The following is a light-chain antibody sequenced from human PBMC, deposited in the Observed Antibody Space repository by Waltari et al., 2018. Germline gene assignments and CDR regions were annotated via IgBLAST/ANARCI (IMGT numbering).Light chain of an antibody. V-gene: IGLV2-14*01. CDR3: TSYTSSVTWV. Sequence: QSALTQPASVSGSPGQASTIPCTGTRSAIGGHNSVSWYQQHPGKAPKLVIFEVTTRPSGVSNRFSGSKSGNTASLTISGLQAEDEADYYCTSYTSSVTWVFGGGTKVPVL. CDR2: EVT. J-gene: IGLJ3*02. CDR1: RSAIGGHNS.